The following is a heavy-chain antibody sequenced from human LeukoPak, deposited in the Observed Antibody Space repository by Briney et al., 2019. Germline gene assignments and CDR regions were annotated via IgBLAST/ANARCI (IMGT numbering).Heavy chain of an antibody. CDR1: GGSISSYY. CDR3: ARELRHYYGSGSRFDP. Sequence: SETLSLTCTVSGGSISSYYWSWIRQPPGKGLEWIGSIYYSGSTYYNPSLKSRVTISVDTSKNQFSLKLSSVTAADTAVYYCARELRHYYGSGSRFDPWGQGTLVTVSS. V-gene: IGHV4-59*12. J-gene: IGHJ5*02. CDR2: IYYSGST. D-gene: IGHD3-10*01.